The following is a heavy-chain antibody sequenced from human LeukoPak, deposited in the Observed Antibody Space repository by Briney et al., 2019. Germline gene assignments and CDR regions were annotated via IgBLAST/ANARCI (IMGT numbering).Heavy chain of an antibody. CDR3: ARYSGYDGYYYYYYYMDV. Sequence: PSETLSLTCTVSGGSISSYYWSWIRQPPGKGLEWIGYIYDSGGTNYNPSLKSRLTISVDTSKNQFSLKLSSVTAADTAVYYCARYSGYDGYYYYYYYMDVWGKGTTVTVSS. V-gene: IGHV4-59*01. CDR2: IYDSGGT. J-gene: IGHJ6*03. CDR1: GGSISSYY. D-gene: IGHD5-12*01.